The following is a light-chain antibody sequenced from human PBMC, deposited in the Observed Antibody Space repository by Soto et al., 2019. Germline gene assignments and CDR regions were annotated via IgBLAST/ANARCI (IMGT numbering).Light chain of an antibody. CDR3: QQGYVYPLT. V-gene: IGKV1-39*01. CDR1: HTVATY. Sequence: DIQMTQSPSSLSASVGDRVTITCRASHTVATYLNWYRQKPGKAPQLLIWDASNLETGVPSRFSGSGSGTDFTLTISSLQPEDFATYYCQQGYVYPLTCGGGTKGDIK. J-gene: IGKJ4*01. CDR2: DAS.